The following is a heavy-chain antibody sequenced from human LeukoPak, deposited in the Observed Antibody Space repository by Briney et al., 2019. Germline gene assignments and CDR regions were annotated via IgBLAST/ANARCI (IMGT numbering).Heavy chain of an antibody. Sequence: PSETLSLTCAVSEMSFSAYYWNWIRESPGRGLEWIGEINYGGSTKSTPSLEGRGTILIDTSKNQFSLKLTSVNAANTAVYYCARGFPPGSGSRGSHAFDVWGQGTMVTVSS. CDR1: EMSFSAYY. D-gene: IGHD6-19*01. CDR2: INYGGST. V-gene: IGHV4-34*01. J-gene: IGHJ3*01. CDR3: ARGFPPGSGSRGSHAFDV.